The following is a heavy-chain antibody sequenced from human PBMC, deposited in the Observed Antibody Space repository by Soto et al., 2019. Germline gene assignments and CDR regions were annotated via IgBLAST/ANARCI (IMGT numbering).Heavy chain of an antibody. CDR1: GDSISSGKW. J-gene: IGHJ4*02. Sequence: SETLSLTCAVSGDSISSGKWWSWVRQPPGQGLEWIGEIYHSGSTNYNPSLESRVTISVDKSKNQFSLELNSVTAADTAVYYCAREGEGAYNLFYWGQGTLVTVSS. V-gene: IGHV4-4*02. CDR2: IYHSGST. CDR3: AREGEGAYNLFY. D-gene: IGHD1-1*01.